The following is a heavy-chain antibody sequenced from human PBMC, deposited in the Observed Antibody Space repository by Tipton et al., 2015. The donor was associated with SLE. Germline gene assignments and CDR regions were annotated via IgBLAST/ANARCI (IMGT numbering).Heavy chain of an antibody. CDR3: ANYDILTGYLDY. CDR2: IYHSGGT. J-gene: IGHJ4*02. Sequence: TLSLTCTVSGGSISSGDYYWSWIRQPPGKGLEWIGYIYHSGGTNHSPSLKSRVTITVDTSKNQFSLKLSSVTAADTAVYYCANYDILTGYLDYWGQGTLVTVSS. CDR1: GGSISSGDYY. V-gene: IGHV4-61*08. D-gene: IGHD3-9*01.